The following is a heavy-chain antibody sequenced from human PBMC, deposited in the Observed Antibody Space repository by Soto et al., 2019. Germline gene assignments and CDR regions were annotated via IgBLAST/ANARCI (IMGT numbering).Heavy chain of an antibody. D-gene: IGHD4-17*01. V-gene: IGHV4-59*01. CDR2: IYYSGST. CDR1: GGSISSYY. J-gene: IGHJ5*02. Sequence: QVQLQESGPGLVKPSETLSLTCTVSGGSISSYYWSWIRQPPGKGLEWIGYIYYSGSTNYNPSLKSRVTISVDTAKNQFSLKLSSVTAADTAVYYCARVKGDSYAEDDPWGQGTLVTVSS. CDR3: ARVKGDSYAEDDP.